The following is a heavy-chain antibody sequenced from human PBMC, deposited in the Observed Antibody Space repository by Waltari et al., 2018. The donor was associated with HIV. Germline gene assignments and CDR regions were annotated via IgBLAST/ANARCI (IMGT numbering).Heavy chain of an antibody. D-gene: IGHD3-22*01. V-gene: IGHV4-4*02. J-gene: IGHJ4*02. CDR2: IYHSGST. CDR3: ARAVYNYDSSGYPDY. CDR1: GGSISSSNW. Sequence: QVQLQESGPGLVKPSGTLSLTCAVSGGSISSSNWWSWVRQPPGKGLEWIGEIYHSGSTNYNPSLKSRFTISVDKSKNQFSLKLSSVTAADTAVYYCARAVYNYDSSGYPDYWGQGTLVTVSS.